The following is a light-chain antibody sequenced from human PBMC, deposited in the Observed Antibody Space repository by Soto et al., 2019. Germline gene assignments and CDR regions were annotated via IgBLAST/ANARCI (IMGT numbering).Light chain of an antibody. J-gene: IGLJ3*02. Sequence: QSALTQPRSVSGSPGQSVTISFTGTSSDAGGYNYVSWYQQHPGKAPKLMISDVSKRPSGVPDRFSGSKSGNTASLTISGLQAEDEADYYCCSSAGTYTTVFGGGTKLTVL. CDR1: SSDAGGYNY. CDR3: CSSAGTYTTV. CDR2: DVS. V-gene: IGLV2-11*01.